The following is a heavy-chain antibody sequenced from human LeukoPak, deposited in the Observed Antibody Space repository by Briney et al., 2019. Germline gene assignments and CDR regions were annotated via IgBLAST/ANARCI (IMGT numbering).Heavy chain of an antibody. J-gene: IGHJ4*02. CDR3: AKGSDRSGSYYLDY. D-gene: IGHD3-10*01. Sequence: PGGSLILSCAASGFAFNTYSMNWVRQAPGKGLEWVSGLSGSGASTYYADSVKGRFTISRDNSKNTLYLQMNRLRAGDTAVYYCAKGSDRSGSYYLDYWGQGTLVTVSS. CDR1: GFAFNTYS. V-gene: IGHV3-23*01. CDR2: LSGSGAST.